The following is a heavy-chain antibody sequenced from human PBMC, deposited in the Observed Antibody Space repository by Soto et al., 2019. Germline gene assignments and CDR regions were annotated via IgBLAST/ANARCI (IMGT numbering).Heavy chain of an antibody. Sequence: EVQLLESGGGLVQPGGSLRLSCVASGFTFGSYTMTWVRQAPGKGLQWVSAISGSGGSTYYADSVKGRFTTSRDNSMNTLSLQMNSLRDEDTAVYYCARDSLVLALDSWGQGTLVTVSS. CDR3: ARDSLVLALDS. CDR2: ISGSGGST. J-gene: IGHJ4*02. V-gene: IGHV3-23*01. D-gene: IGHD2-15*01. CDR1: GFTFGSYT.